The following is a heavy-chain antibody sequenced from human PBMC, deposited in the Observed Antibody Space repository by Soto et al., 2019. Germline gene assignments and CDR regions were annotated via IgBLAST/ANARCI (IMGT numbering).Heavy chain of an antibody. D-gene: IGHD1-26*01. CDR3: AADKGSGSYYDY. CDR1: GYTFTSSA. Sequence: KISCKASGYTFTSSAVQWVRQARGQRLEWIGWIVVGSGNTNYAQKFQERVTITRDMSTSTAYMELSSLRSEDTAVYYCAADKGSGSYYDYWGQGTLVTVSS. V-gene: IGHV1-58*01. CDR2: IVVGSGNT. J-gene: IGHJ4*02.